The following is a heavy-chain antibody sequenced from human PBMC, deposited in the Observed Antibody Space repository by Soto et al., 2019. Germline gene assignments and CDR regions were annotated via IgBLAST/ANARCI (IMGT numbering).Heavy chain of an antibody. CDR3: AKDRTTGTAEYYYYYGMDV. V-gene: IGHV3-23*01. CDR1: GFTFSSYA. CDR2: ISGSGGST. D-gene: IGHD1-1*01. Sequence: VGSLRLSCAASGFTFSSYAMSWVRQAPGKGLEWVSAISGSGGSTYYADSVKGRFTISRDNSKNTLYLQMNSLRAEDTAVYYCAKDRTTGTAEYYYYYGMDVWGQGTTVTVSS. J-gene: IGHJ6*02.